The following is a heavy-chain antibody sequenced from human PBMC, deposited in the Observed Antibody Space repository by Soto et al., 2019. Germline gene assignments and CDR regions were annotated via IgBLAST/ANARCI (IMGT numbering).Heavy chain of an antibody. J-gene: IGHJ6*02. Sequence: EVQLLESGGGLVQPGGSLRLSCAASGFNFDNYAMSWVRQAPGKGLEWVANIKQDGSEKYYVDSVKGRFTISRDNAKNSLYLQMNSLRAEDTAVYYCARDKGRVRGVITNYYYYYGMDVWGQGTTVTVSS. CDR3: ARDKGRVRGVITNYYYYYGMDV. V-gene: IGHV3-7*01. D-gene: IGHD3-10*01. CDR2: IKQDGSEK. CDR1: GFNFDNYA.